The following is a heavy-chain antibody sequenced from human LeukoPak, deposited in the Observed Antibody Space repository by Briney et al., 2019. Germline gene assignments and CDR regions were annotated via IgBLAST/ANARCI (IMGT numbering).Heavy chain of an antibody. V-gene: IGHV3-48*02. CDR1: GFSFTDYP. Sequence: GGSLRLSCATSGFSFTDYPMNWVRQAPAKGLEWISNIRTTAEGAKYAYYADAVKGRVTISRDDGKNTLYLHMNSLRDDDTAVYYCATDQRYAFDYWGQGILVTVSS. J-gene: IGHJ4*02. CDR3: ATDQRYAFDY. D-gene: IGHD3-9*01. CDR2: IRTTAEGAKYA.